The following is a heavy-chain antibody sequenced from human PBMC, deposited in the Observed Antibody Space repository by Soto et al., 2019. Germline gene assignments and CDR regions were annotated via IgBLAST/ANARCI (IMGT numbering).Heavy chain of an antibody. V-gene: IGHV4-34*01. CDR1: GGSFSGYY. CDR2: INHSGST. J-gene: IGHJ4*02. Sequence: SETLSLTCAVYGGSFSGYYWSWIRQPPGKGLEWIGEINHSGSTNYNPSLKSRVTISVDTSKNQFSLKLSSVTAADTAVYYCASDYSYFDYWGQGTLVTVSS. CDR3: ASDYSYFDY. D-gene: IGHD4-4*01.